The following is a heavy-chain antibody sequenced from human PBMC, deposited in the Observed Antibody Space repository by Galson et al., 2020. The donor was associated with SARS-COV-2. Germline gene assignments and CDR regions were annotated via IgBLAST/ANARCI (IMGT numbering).Heavy chain of an antibody. J-gene: IGHJ4*02. CDR2: IFSNDEK. Sequence: SGPTLVKPTETLTLTCTVSGFSLSNATMGVSWIRQPPGTALEWLAHIFSNDEKSYSTSLKSRLTISKDTSKSQVVLTMTNMDPVDTATYYCARMSGLRSFDYWGQGTLVTVSS. V-gene: IGHV2-26*01. D-gene: IGHD4-17*01. CDR3: ARMSGLRSFDY. CDR1: GFSLSNATMG.